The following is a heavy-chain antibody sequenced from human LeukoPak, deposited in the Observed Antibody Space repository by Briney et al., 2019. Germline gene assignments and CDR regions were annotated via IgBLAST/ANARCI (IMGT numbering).Heavy chain of an antibody. Sequence: ASVKVSCKASGYTFTGYYMHWVRQAPGQGLEWMGWINPNSGGTNYAQKFQGRVTMTRDTSISTACMELSRLRSDDTAVYYCARVPREGVVIPYGMDVWGQGTTVTVSS. V-gene: IGHV1-2*02. D-gene: IGHD3-22*01. CDR2: INPNSGGT. CDR3: ARVPREGVVIPYGMDV. CDR1: GYTFTGYY. J-gene: IGHJ6*02.